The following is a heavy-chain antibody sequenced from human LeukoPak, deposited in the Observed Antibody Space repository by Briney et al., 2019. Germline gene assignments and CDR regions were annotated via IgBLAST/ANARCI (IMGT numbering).Heavy chain of an antibody. Sequence: EASVKVSCKASGCTFSSYAISWVRQAPGQGLEWMGRIIPILGIANYAQKFQGRVTITADKSTSTAYMELSSLRSEDTAVYYCARGWGLAVAGTGVFDYWGQGTLVTVSS. CDR3: ARGWGLAVAGTGVFDY. D-gene: IGHD6-19*01. CDR1: GCTFSSYA. CDR2: IIPILGIA. V-gene: IGHV1-69*04. J-gene: IGHJ4*02.